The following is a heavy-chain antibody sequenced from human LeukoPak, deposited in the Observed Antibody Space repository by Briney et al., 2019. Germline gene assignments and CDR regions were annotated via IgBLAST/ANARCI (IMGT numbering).Heavy chain of an antibody. CDR1: GFTFSTYA. D-gene: IGHD1-26*01. CDR3: ARVRIVGSTYDAFDI. V-gene: IGHV3-30-3*01. J-gene: IGHJ3*02. CDR2: ISYDGTTK. Sequence: QPGGSLRLSCAASGFTFSTYAMHWVRQAPGKGLEWVAVISYDGTTKYHADSVKGRFTISRDNSKNTLYLQMNTLRAEDTAVYYCARVRIVGSTYDAFDIWGQGTMVTVPS.